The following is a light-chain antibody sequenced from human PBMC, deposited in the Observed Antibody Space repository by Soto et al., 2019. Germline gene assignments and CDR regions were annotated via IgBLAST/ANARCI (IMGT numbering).Light chain of an antibody. CDR3: AVWDDSLSGYV. CDR1: SSNIGAGYD. Sequence: QSVLTQPPSVSGAPGQRVTISCTGSSSNIGAGYDVHWYQQLPGTAPKLLIYGNSNRPSGVPDRFSGSKSGTSASLAITGLQAEDEADYYCAVWDDSLSGYVFGTGTKVTVL. V-gene: IGLV1-40*01. CDR2: GNS. J-gene: IGLJ1*01.